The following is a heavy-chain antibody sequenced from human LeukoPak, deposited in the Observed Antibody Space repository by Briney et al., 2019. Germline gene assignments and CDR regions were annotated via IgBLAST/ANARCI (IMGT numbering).Heavy chain of an antibody. CDR1: GFTFSSYA. D-gene: IGHD3-22*01. J-gene: IGHJ4*02. CDR3: ARGRYYDSSGFSLFDY. V-gene: IGHV3-30-3*01. CDR2: ISYDGSNK. Sequence: GGSLRLSCAASGFTFSSYAMHWVRQAPGKGLEWVAVISYDGSNKYYADSVKGRFTISRDNSENTLYLQMNSLRAEDTAVYYCARGRYYDSSGFSLFDYWGQGTLVTVSS.